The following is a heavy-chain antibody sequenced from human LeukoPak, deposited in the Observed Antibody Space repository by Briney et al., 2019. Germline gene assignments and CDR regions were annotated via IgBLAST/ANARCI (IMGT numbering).Heavy chain of an antibody. CDR1: GFTFSSYA. CDR2: ISYDGSNK. CDR3: ARDPIVVVPAAGYYYYYYGMDV. V-gene: IGHV3-30*04. D-gene: IGHD2-2*01. J-gene: IGHJ6*04. Sequence: GRSLRLSCAASGFTFSSYAMHWVRQAPGKGLEWVAVISYDGSNKYYADSVKGRFTISRDNSKNTLYLQMNSLSAEDTAVYYCARDPIVVVPAAGYYYYYYGMDVWGKGTTVTVSS.